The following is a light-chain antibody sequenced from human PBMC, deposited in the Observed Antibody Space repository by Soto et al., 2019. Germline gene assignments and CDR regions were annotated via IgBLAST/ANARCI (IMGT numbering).Light chain of an antibody. CDR1: QSVSSSY. J-gene: IGKJ4*01. Sequence: EIVLTQSPGTLSLSPGERATLSCRASQSVSSSYLAWYQQKPGQAPRLLIYGASSRATGIPDRFSGSGSGTDFTLTISRLEPEDFAVYYWHHYDSSPLTFGGGTAVEIK. V-gene: IGKV3-20*01. CDR2: GAS. CDR3: HHYDSSPLT.